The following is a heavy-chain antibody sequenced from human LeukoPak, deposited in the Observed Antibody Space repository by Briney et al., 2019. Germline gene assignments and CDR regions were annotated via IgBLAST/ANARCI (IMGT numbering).Heavy chain of an antibody. V-gene: IGHV3-7*01. D-gene: IGHD4-11*01. J-gene: IGHJ4*02. CDR2: INQDGSAK. Sequence: GGSLRLSCAASGFTFSTYWMTWVRQAPGKGLEWVAHINQDGSAKNYVDSLKGRFTISRDDAKNSLFLQMNSLRADDTAVYYCARATTIAPETLDYWGQGTLVTVSS. CDR3: ARATTIAPETLDY. CDR1: GFTFSTYW.